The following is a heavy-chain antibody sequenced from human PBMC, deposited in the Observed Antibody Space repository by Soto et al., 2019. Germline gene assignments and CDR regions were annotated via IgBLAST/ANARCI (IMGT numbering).Heavy chain of an antibody. CDR2: ISSSGSTI. D-gene: IGHD5-18*01. CDR3: ASLLGYSYGGDAFDI. Sequence: GGSLRLSCAASGFTFSSYEMNWVRQAPGKGVEWVSYISSSGSTIYYADSVKGRFTISRDNAKNSLYLQMNSLRAEDTAVYYCASLLGYSYGGDAFDIWGQGTMVTVSS. CDR1: GFTFSSYE. J-gene: IGHJ3*02. V-gene: IGHV3-48*03.